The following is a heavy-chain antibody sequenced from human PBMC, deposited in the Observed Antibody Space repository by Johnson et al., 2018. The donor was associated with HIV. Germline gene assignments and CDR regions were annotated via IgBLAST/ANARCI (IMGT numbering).Heavy chain of an antibody. J-gene: IGHJ3*02. V-gene: IGHV3-9*01. CDR1: GFTFSSYG. Sequence: VQLVESGGGVVQPGGSLRLSCAASGFTFSSYGMHWVRQAPGKGLEWVSGISWNSGSIGYADSVKGRFTISRDNAQNSLYLQMNSMRAEDKALYYCAREGVVVTAIGGHGVDAFDIWGQGTMVTVSS. D-gene: IGHD2-21*02. CDR2: ISWNSGSI. CDR3: AREGVVVTAIGGHGVDAFDI.